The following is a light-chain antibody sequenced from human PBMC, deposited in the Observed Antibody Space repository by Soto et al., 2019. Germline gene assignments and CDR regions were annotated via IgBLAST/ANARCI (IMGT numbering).Light chain of an antibody. CDR2: EGI. CDR3: CSSAGIGTDNYV. Sequence: QSVLTHPASVSGSPGQSITISCTGTSSDIGTYNLVSWYQHYPGKAPKLMISEGIKRPSGVSNRFSGSKSGNTAFLTISGLQAEDQSDYYCCSSAGIGTDNYVFSSGTKPNVL. J-gene: IGLJ1*01. V-gene: IGLV2-23*01. CDR1: SSDIGTYNL.